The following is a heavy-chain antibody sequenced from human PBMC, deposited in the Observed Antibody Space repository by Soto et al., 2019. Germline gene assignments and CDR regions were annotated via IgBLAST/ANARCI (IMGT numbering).Heavy chain of an antibody. J-gene: IGHJ3*02. CDR3: ANMDYGDYGTGAFDI. D-gene: IGHD4-17*01. Sequence: EVQLVESGGGLVQPGGSLRLSCAASGFTFRSYWMSWVRQTPGKGLEWVANIKQDGSENYYVDSVKVRFTISRDNAENSLYLQMKSLRVDDTAVYYCANMDYGDYGTGAFDIWGQGTMVTVSS. V-gene: IGHV3-7*01. CDR1: GFTFRSYW. CDR2: IKQDGSEN.